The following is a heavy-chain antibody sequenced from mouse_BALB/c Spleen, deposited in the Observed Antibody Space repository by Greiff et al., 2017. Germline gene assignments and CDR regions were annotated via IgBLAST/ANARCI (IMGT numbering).Heavy chain of an antibody. CDR2: ISYSGST. Sequence: EVQLQQSGPSLVKPSQTLSLTCSVTGDSITSGYWNWIRKFPGNKLEYMGYISYSGSTYYNPSLKSRISITRDTSKNQYYLQLNSVTTEDTATYYCARGYGNFPWFAYWGQGTLVTVSA. CDR1: GDSITSGY. V-gene: IGHV3-8*02. J-gene: IGHJ3*01. D-gene: IGHD2-1*01. CDR3: ARGYGNFPWFAY.